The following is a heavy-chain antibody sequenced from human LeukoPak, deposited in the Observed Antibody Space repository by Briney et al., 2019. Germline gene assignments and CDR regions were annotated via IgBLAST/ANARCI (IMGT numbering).Heavy chain of an antibody. CDR1: GFTFSSYW. V-gene: IGHV3-7*01. CDR2: IKQDGSEK. D-gene: IGHD6-6*01. Sequence: AGGSLRLSCAASGFTFSSYWMSWVRQAPGKGLEWVANIKQDGSEKYYVDSVKGRFTISRDNAKNSLYLQMNSLRAEDTAVYYCASPNPRIAARPYYYYYMDVWGKGTTVTVSS. J-gene: IGHJ6*03. CDR3: ASPNPRIAARPYYYYYMDV.